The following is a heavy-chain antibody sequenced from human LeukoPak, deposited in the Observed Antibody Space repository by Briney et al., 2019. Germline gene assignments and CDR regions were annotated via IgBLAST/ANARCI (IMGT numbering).Heavy chain of an antibody. CDR2: IYHSGST. CDR1: GGSISSSNW. J-gene: IGHJ5*02. V-gene: IGHV4-4*02. CDR3: ARGGPQWLGNWFDP. D-gene: IGHD6-19*01. Sequence: SGTLSLTCAVSGGSISSSNWWSWVRQPPGKGLEWIGEIYHSGSTNYNPSLKSRVTIPVDKSKNQFSLKLSSVTAADTAVYYCARGGPQWLGNWFDPWGQGTLVTVSS.